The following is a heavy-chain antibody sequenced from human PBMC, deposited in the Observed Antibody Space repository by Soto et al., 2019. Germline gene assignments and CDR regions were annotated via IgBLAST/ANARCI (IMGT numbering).Heavy chain of an antibody. V-gene: IGHV4-34*01. CDR3: ARGLHLGELSLYMDY. CDR1: GGSFSGYY. Sequence: QVQLQQWGAGLLKPSETLSLTCAVYGGSFSGYYWSWIRQPPGKGLEWIGEINHSGSTNYNPSLKSRVTISVDTSKNQFSLKLSSVTAAHTAVYYCARGLHLGELSLYMDYWGQGTLVTVSS. D-gene: IGHD3-16*02. J-gene: IGHJ4*02. CDR2: INHSGST.